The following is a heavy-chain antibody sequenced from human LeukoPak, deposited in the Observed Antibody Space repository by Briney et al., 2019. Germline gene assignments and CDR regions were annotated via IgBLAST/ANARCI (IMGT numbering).Heavy chain of an antibody. Sequence: SGGSLRLSCAASGFTFSNYGMHWVRQAPGKGLQWVAVIWFDGSNKYYADSVKGRFTISRDNSEKTLYLQMNSLRAEDTAVYYCARGPGGDSSGYSVEYFQHWGQGTLVTASS. CDR1: GFTFSNYG. CDR3: ARGPGGDSSGYSVEYFQH. J-gene: IGHJ1*01. CDR2: IWFDGSNK. V-gene: IGHV3-33*01. D-gene: IGHD3-22*01.